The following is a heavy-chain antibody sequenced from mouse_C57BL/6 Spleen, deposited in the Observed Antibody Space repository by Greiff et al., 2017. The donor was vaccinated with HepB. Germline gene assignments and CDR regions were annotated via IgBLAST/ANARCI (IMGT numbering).Heavy chain of an antibody. CDR3: ARDGGRRGGFAY. V-gene: IGHV1-61*01. CDR1: GYTFTSYW. CDR2: IYPSDSET. Sequence: VQLQQSGAELVRPGSSVKLSCKASGYTFTSYWMDWVKQRPGQGLEWIGNIYPSDSETHYNQKFKDKATLTVDKSSSTAYMQLSSLTSEDSAVYYCARDGGRRGGFAYWGQGTLVTVSA. D-gene: IGHD2-12*01. J-gene: IGHJ3*01.